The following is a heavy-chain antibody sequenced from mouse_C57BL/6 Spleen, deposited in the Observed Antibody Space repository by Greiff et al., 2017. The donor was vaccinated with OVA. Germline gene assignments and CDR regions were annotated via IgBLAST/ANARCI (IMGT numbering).Heavy chain of an antibody. D-gene: IGHD1-1*01. CDR1: GYTFTSYW. CDR2: IHPNSGST. Sequence: VQLQQPGAELVKPGASVKLSCKASGYTFTSYWMHWVKQRPGQGLEWIGMIHPNSGSTNYNEKFKSKATLTVDKSSSTAYMPLRSLTSEDSAVYYCARSPYYYGSSYPSYFDYWGQGTTLTVSS. J-gene: IGHJ2*01. V-gene: IGHV1-64*01. CDR3: ARSPYYYGSSYPSYFDY.